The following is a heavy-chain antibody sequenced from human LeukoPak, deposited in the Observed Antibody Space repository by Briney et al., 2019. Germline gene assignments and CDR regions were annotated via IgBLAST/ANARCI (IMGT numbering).Heavy chain of an antibody. CDR2: IRYDGSNK. J-gene: IGHJ3*02. D-gene: IGHD1-26*01. CDR1: GFTFSSYG. V-gene: IGHV3-30*02. CDR3: AKGGSRDDAFDI. Sequence: GGSLRLSRAASGFTFSSYGMHWVRQAPGKGLGWVAFIRYDGSNKYYADSVKGRFTISRDNSKNTLYLQMNSLRAEDTAVYYCAKGGSRDDAFDIWGQGTMVTVSS.